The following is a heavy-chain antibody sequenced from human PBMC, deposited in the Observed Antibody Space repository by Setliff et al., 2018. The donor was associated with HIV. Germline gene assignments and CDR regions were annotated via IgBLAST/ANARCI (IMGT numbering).Heavy chain of an antibody. Sequence: PGGSLRLSCAASGFTFGSFVMTWVRQAPGKGLEWVSTISSDHNTYYPDSVRGRFTVSRDNSKNTLYLQMNSLRAEDTAVYYCARVSRLHPFDPWGQGVLVTVSS. CDR2: ISSDHNT. J-gene: IGHJ5*02. V-gene: IGHV3-23*01. CDR1: GFTFGSFV. CDR3: ARVSRLHPFDP. D-gene: IGHD2-15*01.